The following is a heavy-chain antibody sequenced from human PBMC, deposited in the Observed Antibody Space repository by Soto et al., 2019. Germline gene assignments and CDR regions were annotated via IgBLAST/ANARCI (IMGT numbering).Heavy chain of an antibody. CDR1: GGSISSGGYY. D-gene: IGHD3-10*01. J-gene: IGHJ6*02. CDR2: IYYSGST. Sequence: SETLSLTCTVSGGSISSGGYYWSWIRQHPGKGLEWIGYIYYSGSTYYNPSLKSRVTISVDTSKNQFSLKLSSVTAADTAVYYCARARRYYGSGSYGDYYYYGMDVWGQGTTVTVSS. CDR3: ARARRYYGSGSYGDYYYYGMDV. V-gene: IGHV4-31*03.